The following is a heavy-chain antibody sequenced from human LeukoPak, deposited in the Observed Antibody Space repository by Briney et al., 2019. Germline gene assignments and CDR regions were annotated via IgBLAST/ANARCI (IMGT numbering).Heavy chain of an antibody. V-gene: IGHV3-30*18. J-gene: IGHJ4*02. CDR1: GFTFSSNG. D-gene: IGHD3-22*01. Sequence: GGSLRLSCAASGFTFSSNGMHWVRQAPGKGLEWVAVISYDGSNKYYADSVKGRFTISRDNSKNTLYLQMNSLRAEDTAVYYCAKDIYDSSGYYFPTPDYWGQGTLVTVSS. CDR3: AKDIYDSSGYYFPTPDY. CDR2: ISYDGSNK.